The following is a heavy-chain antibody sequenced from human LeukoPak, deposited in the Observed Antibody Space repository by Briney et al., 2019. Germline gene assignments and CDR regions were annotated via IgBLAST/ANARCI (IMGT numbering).Heavy chain of an antibody. V-gene: IGHV1-46*01. D-gene: IGHD6-19*01. Sequence: ASVKVSCKASGYTFTSYYMHWVRQAPGQGLEWMGIINPSGGSTSYAQKFQGRVTMTRDMSTSTAYMELSSLRSEDTAVYYCARYYSGWYYFDYWGQGTLVTVSS. J-gene: IGHJ4*02. CDR2: INPSGGST. CDR1: GYTFTSYY. CDR3: ARYYSGWYYFDY.